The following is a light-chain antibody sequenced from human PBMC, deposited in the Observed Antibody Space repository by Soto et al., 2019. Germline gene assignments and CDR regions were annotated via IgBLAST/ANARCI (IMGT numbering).Light chain of an antibody. CDR2: DAS. J-gene: IGKJ2*01. V-gene: IGKV3-15*01. CDR3: QQYNKLPYT. Sequence: EIVTTQSPATLSVSPGERATLSCRASQSISNNLAWYQQKLGQAPRLLMYDASTRATGIPARFSGSGSGTEFTLTISSLQSEDFAVYYCQQYNKLPYTFGQGTRLEIK. CDR1: QSISNN.